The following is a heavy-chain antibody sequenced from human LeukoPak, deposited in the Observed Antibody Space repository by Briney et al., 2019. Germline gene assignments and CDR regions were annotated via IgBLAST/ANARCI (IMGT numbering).Heavy chain of an antibody. Sequence: QPGGSLRLSCAASGFTFSSYWMHWVRQAPGKGLVWVSRISSDGSSTNYADSVKGRFTISRDNAKNTLYLQMNSLRAEDTAVYYCARDRDGYNSIAAAFDYWGQGTLVTVSS. CDR2: ISSDGSST. D-gene: IGHD5-24*01. CDR1: GFTFSSYW. J-gene: IGHJ4*02. V-gene: IGHV3-74*01. CDR3: ARDRDGYNSIAAAFDY.